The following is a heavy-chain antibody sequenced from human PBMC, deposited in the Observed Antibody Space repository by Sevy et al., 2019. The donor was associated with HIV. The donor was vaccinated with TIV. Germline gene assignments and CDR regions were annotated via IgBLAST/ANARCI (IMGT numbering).Heavy chain of an antibody. CDR3: AKGLRYKFYGEWNYYYYYGMDV. CDR1: GYIFSSYT. CDR2: ITGSGGNT. D-gene: IGHD3-16*02. J-gene: IGHJ6*02. V-gene: IGHV3-23*01. Sequence: GGSLRLSCAASGYIFSSYTMTWVRQAPGKGLEWVSGITGSGGNTYYADSVKGRFTISRENSKSTLYLQMNNLRAEDTAVYYCAKGLRYKFYGEWNYYYYYGMDVWGQGTTVTVSS.